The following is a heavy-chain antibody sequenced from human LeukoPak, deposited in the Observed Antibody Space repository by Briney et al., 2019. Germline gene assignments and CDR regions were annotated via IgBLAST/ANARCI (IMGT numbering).Heavy chain of an antibody. D-gene: IGHD6-19*01. J-gene: IGHJ6*03. CDR3: ATKLMAGYSSGWYDYYYMDV. V-gene: IGHV4-38-2*01. CDR1: GYSISSGYY. CDR2: IYHSGST. Sequence: SQTLSLTCAVSGYSISSGYYWGWIRPPPGKGLEWIGSIYHSGSTYYNPSPKSRVTISVDTSKNQFSLKLSSVTAADTAVYYCATKLMAGYSSGWYDYYYMDVWGKGTTVTVSS.